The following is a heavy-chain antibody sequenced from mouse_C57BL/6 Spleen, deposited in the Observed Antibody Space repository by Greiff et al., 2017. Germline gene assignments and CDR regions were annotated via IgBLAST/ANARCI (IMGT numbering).Heavy chain of an antibody. Sequence: VQLQQSGAELVKPGASVTMSCKASGYTFTTYPIEWMKPNPGKSLEWIGNFHPYNGATTYNEKFKGKATLTLEKSSSTVYLERSRITSDDSAVNDCARENYGSSDVDYWGQGTTLTVSS. V-gene: IGHV1-47*01. CDR1: GYTFTTYP. CDR2: FHPYNGAT. D-gene: IGHD1-1*01. CDR3: ARENYGSSDVDY. J-gene: IGHJ2*01.